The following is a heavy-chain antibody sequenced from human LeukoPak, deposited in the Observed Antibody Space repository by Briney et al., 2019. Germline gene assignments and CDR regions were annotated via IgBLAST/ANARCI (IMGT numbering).Heavy chain of an antibody. CDR1: GGPLTSYY. D-gene: IGHD3-10*01. V-gene: IGHV4-59*12. Sequence: SETLSLTCAVSGGPLTSYYWTWIRQPPGKGLEWIGFIYYRGSTNYNPSLESRVTISVDTSKNQFSLKLSSVTAADTAVYYCARDVPFNYGSGSYYNLYFDYWGQGALVTVSS. CDR3: ARDVPFNYGSGSYYNLYFDY. CDR2: IYYRGST. J-gene: IGHJ4*02.